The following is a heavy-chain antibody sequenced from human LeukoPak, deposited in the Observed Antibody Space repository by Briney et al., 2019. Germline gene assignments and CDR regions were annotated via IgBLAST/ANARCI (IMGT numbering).Heavy chain of an antibody. V-gene: IGHV3-30*02. J-gene: IGHJ6*03. CDR2: IRYDGSNK. CDR3: AKDAGFGELLHSYYYYMDV. CDR1: GFSFSSYG. D-gene: IGHD3-10*01. Sequence: EGSLRLSCAASGFSFSSYGMHWVRQAPGKGLEWVAFIRYDGSNKYYADSVKGRFTISRDNSKNTLYLQMNSLRAEDTAVYYCAKDAGFGELLHSYYYYMDVWGKGTTVTISS.